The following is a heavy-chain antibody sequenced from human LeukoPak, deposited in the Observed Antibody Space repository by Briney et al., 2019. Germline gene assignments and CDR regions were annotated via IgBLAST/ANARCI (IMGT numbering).Heavy chain of an antibody. CDR3: ASFRDTDN. CDR1: GLSFSNVW. V-gene: IGHV3-74*01. Sequence: GGSLRLSCEVSGLSFSNVWMHWVRQTPGQGLVWVCRINTAGSTVYADPVKGRFTISRDNAKNMVYLQMNSLRTEDTAVYYCASFRDTDNWGRGTMVTVSS. J-gene: IGHJ3*01. CDR2: INTAGST. D-gene: IGHD2-21*01.